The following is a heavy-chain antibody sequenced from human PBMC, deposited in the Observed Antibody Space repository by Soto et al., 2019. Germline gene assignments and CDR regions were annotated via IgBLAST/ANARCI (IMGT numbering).Heavy chain of an antibody. V-gene: IGHV5-51*01. Sequence: GESLKISCMGSGYKVSTWHNFTSYWIAWVRQMPGEGLEWMGIIYPGDSDTRYSPSFQGQVTISADKSINSVYLQWSSLKASDTATYYCATSGYSYGPFDPWGQGTLVTVSS. D-gene: IGHD5-18*01. CDR1: GYKVSTWHNFTSYW. CDR2: IYPGDSDT. J-gene: IGHJ5*02. CDR3: ATSGYSYGPFDP.